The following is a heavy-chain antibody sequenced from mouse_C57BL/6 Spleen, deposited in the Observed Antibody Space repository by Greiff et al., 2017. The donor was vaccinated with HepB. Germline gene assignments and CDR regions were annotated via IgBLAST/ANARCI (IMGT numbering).Heavy chain of an antibody. D-gene: IGHD2-4*01. CDR1: GYAFSSSW. CDR3: APYYDYDRGLFAY. Sequence: QVQLQQSGPELVKPGASVKISCKASGYAFSSSWMNWVKQRPGKGLEWIGRIYPGDGDTNYNGKFKGKATLTADQASSTAYIQLSSLTSEDSAVYFCAPYYDYDRGLFAYWGQGTLVTVSA. V-gene: IGHV1-82*01. CDR2: IYPGDGDT. J-gene: IGHJ3*01.